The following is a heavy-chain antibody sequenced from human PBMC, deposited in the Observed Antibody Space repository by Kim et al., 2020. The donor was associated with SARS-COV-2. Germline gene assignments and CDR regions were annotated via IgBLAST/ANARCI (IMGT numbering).Heavy chain of an antibody. D-gene: IGHD1-26*01. J-gene: IGHJ4*02. V-gene: IGHV3-9*01. Sequence: KGRFTISRDNAKNSLYLQMNSLRAEDTALYYCAKDFWKATIVVGGGGFDYWGQGTLVTVSS. CDR3: AKDFWKATIVVGGGGFDY.